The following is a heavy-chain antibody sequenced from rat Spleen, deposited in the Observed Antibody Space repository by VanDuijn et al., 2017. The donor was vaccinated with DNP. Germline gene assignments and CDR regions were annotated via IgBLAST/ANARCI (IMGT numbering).Heavy chain of an antibody. J-gene: IGHJ4*01. CDR3: STLNYYASLSGYFDY. Sequence: EVQLVESGGGLVQPGRSRKLSCAASGFTFSDYNMAWVRQAPKKGLEWVATIIHDGKRTYYGDSVKGRFTISRDNTKSILYLQMDSLRSEDTATYYCSTLNYYASLSGYFDYWGQGTSVTVSS. V-gene: IGHV5S10*01. CDR2: IIHDGKRT. D-gene: IGHD1-12*01. CDR1: GFTFSDYN.